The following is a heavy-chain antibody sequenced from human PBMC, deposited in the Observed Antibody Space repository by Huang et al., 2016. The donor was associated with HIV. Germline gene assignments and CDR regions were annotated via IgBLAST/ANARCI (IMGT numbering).Heavy chain of an antibody. Sequence: EVQLVQSGAELKKPGESLKISCRGFGYNFTNYWIGWVRQMPGKGLEWLGIIYPADSDTKYNPAVQGQVSISVDNSINTAFLHWSSLKASDTAMYYCVRDRNTWVRGGYDFWGQGALVTVSS. CDR1: GYNFTNYW. CDR3: VRDRNTWVRGGYDF. D-gene: IGHD6-25*01. J-gene: IGHJ4*01. V-gene: IGHV5-51*03. CDR2: IYPADSDT.